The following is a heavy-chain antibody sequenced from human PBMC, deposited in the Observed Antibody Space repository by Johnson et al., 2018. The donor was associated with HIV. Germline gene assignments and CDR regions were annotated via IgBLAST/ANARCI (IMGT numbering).Heavy chain of an antibody. D-gene: IGHD3-22*01. CDR1: GFTFSSYA. J-gene: IGHJ3*02. V-gene: IGHV3-30*04. Sequence: QVQLVESGGGVVQPGRSLRLSCAASGFTFSSYAIHWVRQAPAKGLEWVAVISYDGSAKDYADSVKGRFTISRDSSKNTLYLQMNSLRAEDTDVYYCARGSRYTYDNDDAHLLVAFDIWGQGTVVTVSS. CDR2: ISYDGSAK. CDR3: ARGSRYTYDNDDAHLLVAFDI.